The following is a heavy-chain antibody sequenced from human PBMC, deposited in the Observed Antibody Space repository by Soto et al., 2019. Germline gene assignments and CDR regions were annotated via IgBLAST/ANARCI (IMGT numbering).Heavy chain of an antibody. CDR1: RDCITSWS. Sequence: SEIRSLNCTVCRDCITSWSRSWIRQPPGKGLEWIGYIYYSGSTNYNPSLKSRVTISVDTSKNQFSLKLSSVTAADTAVYYCARTPRYWGQGTLVTVSS. V-gene: IGHV4-59*12. J-gene: IGHJ4*02. CDR2: IYYSGST. CDR3: ARTPRY. D-gene: IGHD2-15*01.